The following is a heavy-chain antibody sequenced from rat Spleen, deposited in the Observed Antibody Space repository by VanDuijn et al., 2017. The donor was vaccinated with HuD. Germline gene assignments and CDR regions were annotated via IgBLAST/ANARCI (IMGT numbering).Heavy chain of an antibody. J-gene: IGHJ3*01. V-gene: IGHV4-2*01. CDR1: GFNFNDYW. D-gene: IGHD1-6*01. CDR2: INKDSRTI. Sequence: EVNLVESGGGLVQPGRSLKLSCAASGFNFNDYWMGWVRQAPGKGLEWIAEINKDSRTIKYSPSLKDKLTISRDNAQNTLYLQMSKLGSEDTAIYYCTTYSDYATSPFAFWGRGALVTVSS. CDR3: TTYSDYATSPFAF.